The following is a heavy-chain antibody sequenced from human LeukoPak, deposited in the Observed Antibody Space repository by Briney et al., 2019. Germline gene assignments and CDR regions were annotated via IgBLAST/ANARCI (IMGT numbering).Heavy chain of an antibody. CDR2: ISYDGSDK. CDR1: GFTLSRYD. D-gene: IGHD2-15*01. V-gene: IGHV3-30*04. J-gene: IGHJ4*02. Sequence: GRSLRLSCAASGFTLSRYDMHWVRQAPGKGLEWVAIISYDGSDKYYADSVKGRFTISRDNSKNTLYMQMNSLGPEDTALYYCARDRGYCSGGSCYSAFDYWGQGTLVTVSS. CDR3: ARDRGYCSGGSCYSAFDY.